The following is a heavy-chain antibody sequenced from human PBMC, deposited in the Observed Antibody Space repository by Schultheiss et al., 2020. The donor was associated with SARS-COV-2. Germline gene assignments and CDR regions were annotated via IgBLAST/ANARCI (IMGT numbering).Heavy chain of an antibody. V-gene: IGHV3-23*03. CDR1: GFTFSSYA. J-gene: IGHJ1*01. D-gene: IGHD1-26*01. Sequence: GGSLRLSCAASGFTFSSYAMSWVRQAPGKGLEWVSVLYSGGSTYYADSVKGRFTISRDNARNSLFLQMNSLRAEDTAIYYCAKGGSGTYGDFQHWGQGTLVTVSS. CDR2: LYSGGST. CDR3: AKGGSGTYGDFQH.